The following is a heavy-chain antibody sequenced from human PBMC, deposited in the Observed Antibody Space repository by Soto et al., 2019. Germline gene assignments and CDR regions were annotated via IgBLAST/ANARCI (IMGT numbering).Heavy chain of an antibody. CDR3: ARESYYDSSGYYHYYYYGMDV. V-gene: IGHV3-53*01. CDR1: GFTVSSNY. J-gene: IGHJ6*02. D-gene: IGHD3-22*01. Sequence: PGGSLRLSCAASGFTVSSNYMSWVRQAPGKGLEWVSVIYSGGSTYYADSVKGRFTISRDNSKNTLYLQMNSLRAEDTAVYYCARESYYDSSGYYHYYYYGMDVGGQGTTGTV. CDR2: IYSGGST.